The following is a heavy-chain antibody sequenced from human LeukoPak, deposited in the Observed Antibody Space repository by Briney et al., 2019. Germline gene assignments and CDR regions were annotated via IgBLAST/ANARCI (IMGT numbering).Heavy chain of an antibody. CDR1: GGSISSSSYY. V-gene: IGHV4-39*01. CDR2: IYYSGST. CDR3: ARWDLYYYGY. J-gene: IGHJ4*02. Sequence: PSETLSPTCTVSGGSISSSSYYWGWIRQPPGKGLEWIGSIYYSGSTYYNPSLKSRVTISVDTSKNQFSLKLSSVTAADTAVYYCARWDLYYYGYWGQGTLVTVSS. D-gene: IGHD3-22*01.